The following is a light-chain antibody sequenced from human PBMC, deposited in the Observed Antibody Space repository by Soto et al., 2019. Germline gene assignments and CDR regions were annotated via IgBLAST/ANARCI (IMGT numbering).Light chain of an antibody. J-gene: IGLJ1*01. CDR3: CSYAGSKIFDV. CDR2: AAT. V-gene: IGLV2-11*01. CDR1: SSDVGGCKF. Sequence: VLTQPPSVSGSPGESVTISCTGASSDVGGCKFVSWYQQYPGKAPRLLICAATKRPSTVPDRFSGAKSGNTAFLNISGLQTEAEADYYCCSYAGSKIFDVFGSGTMVTVL.